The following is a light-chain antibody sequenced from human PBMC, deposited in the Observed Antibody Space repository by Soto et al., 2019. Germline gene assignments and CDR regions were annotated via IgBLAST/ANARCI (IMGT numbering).Light chain of an antibody. Sequence: QSVLTQPASVSGSPGQSITISCTGSYSDVDGYDYVSWYQQHPGKAPKLIIFEVSNRPSGVSYRFSGSKSANTASLTISGLQAEDEADYYCSSYSRSSTYVFGTGTKLTVL. J-gene: IGLJ1*01. CDR1: YSDVDGYDY. CDR3: SSYSRSSTYV. V-gene: IGLV2-14*01. CDR2: EVS.